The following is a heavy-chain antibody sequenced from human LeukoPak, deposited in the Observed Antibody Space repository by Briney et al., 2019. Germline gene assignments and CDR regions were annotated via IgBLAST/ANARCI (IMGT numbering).Heavy chain of an antibody. CDR3: AKREPHNFDS. CDR2: SGSGGRT. Sequence: PGGSLRLSCAASGFTFRSNAMSWVRQAPGKGLEWGSTSGSGGRTYYADSVQGRFTISRDNSKNTLYLQMNSRRAEDTAVYYCAKREPHNFDSWGQGTLVTVSS. V-gene: IGHV3-23*01. CDR1: GFTFRSNA. J-gene: IGHJ4*02. D-gene: IGHD1-26*01.